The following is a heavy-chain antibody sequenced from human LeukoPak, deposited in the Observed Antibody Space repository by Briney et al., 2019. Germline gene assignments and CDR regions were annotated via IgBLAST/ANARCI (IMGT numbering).Heavy chain of an antibody. V-gene: IGHV1-69*04. CDR3: ARDTGVVGATTFTQDAFDI. J-gene: IGHJ3*02. Sequence: GASVKVSCKASGYTFTGYYVHWVRQAPGQGLEWMGRIIPILGIANYAQKFQGRVTITADKSTSTAYMELSSLRSEDTAVYYCARDTGVVGATTFTQDAFDIWGQGTMVTVSS. CDR1: GYTFTGYY. CDR2: IIPILGIA. D-gene: IGHD1-26*01.